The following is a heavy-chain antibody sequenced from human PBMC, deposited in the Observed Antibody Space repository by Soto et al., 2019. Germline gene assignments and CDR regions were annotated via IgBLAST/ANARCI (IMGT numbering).Heavy chain of an antibody. D-gene: IGHD3-22*01. V-gene: IGHV3-30-3*01. J-gene: IGHJ4*01. CDR2: ISYDGSNK. Sequence: GGSLRLSCAASGFTFSSYAMRWVRQAPGKGLEWVAVISYDGSNKYYADSVKGRFTISRDNSKNTLYLQMNSLRSEDTAIYYCARHQYYDSSPKGLTYWGQGTLVTVSS. CDR1: GFTFSSYA. CDR3: ARHQYYDSSPKGLTY.